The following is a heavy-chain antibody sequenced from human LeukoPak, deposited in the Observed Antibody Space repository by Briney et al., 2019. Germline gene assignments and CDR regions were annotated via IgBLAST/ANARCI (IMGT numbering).Heavy chain of an antibody. CDR3: ARGPHSVAGHRGYFQN. CDR2: ITDTGSSI. V-gene: IGHV3-48*01. J-gene: IGHJ1*01. D-gene: IGHD6-19*01. Sequence: QPGGSLRLSCAASGFPFNSYSMNWVRQAPGKGPEWLSYITDTGSSIFYAESVKGRFTISRDNARNTLYLQMNNLRVDDTAIYYCARGPHSVAGHRGYFQNWGQGTLVTVSS. CDR1: GFPFNSYS.